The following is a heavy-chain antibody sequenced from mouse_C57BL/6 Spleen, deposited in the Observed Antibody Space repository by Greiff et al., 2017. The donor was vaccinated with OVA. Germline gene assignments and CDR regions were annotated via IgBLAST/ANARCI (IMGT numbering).Heavy chain of an antibody. CDR3: ARDITTVVAHWYFDV. J-gene: IGHJ1*03. CDR1: GYSITSGYY. CDR2: ISYDGSN. V-gene: IGHV3-6*01. D-gene: IGHD1-1*01. Sequence: EVQLQESGPGLVKPSQSLSLTCSVTGYSITSGYYWNWIRQFPGNKLEWMGYISYDGSNNYNPSLKNRISITRDTSKNQFFLKLNSVTTEDTATDYCARDITTVVAHWYFDVWGTGTTVTVSA.